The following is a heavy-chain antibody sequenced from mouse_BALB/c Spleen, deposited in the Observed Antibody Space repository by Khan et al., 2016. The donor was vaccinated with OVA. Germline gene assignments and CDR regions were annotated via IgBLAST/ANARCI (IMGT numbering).Heavy chain of an antibody. CDR3: TRLAYYYDSEGVAY. Sequence: EVMLVESGGDLVKPGGSPKLSCAASGFTFSTYGMSWVRQTPDKRLEWVATVSTGGGYTYYPDSVKGRFTISRDNAKNTLYLQMSGLKSEDTAMFYCTRLAYYYDSEGVAYWGQGTLVTVSA. D-gene: IGHD1-1*01. CDR1: GFTFSTYG. J-gene: IGHJ3*01. V-gene: IGHV5-6*01. CDR2: VSTGGGYT.